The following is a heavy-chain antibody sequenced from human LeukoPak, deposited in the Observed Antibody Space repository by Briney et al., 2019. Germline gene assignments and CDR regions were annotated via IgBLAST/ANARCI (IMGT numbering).Heavy chain of an antibody. CDR1: GYTFTSYY. Sequence: ASVKVSCKASGYTFTSYYMHWVRQAPGQGLEWMGLINPTGDSTGYAQKFQGRVTMTRDMSTSTDFMELSSLRSEDTAVYYCARDNSVGDNAWWFDPWGQGTLVTVSS. D-gene: IGHD1-26*01. J-gene: IGHJ5*02. CDR3: ARDNSVGDNAWWFDP. V-gene: IGHV1-46*01. CDR2: INPTGDST.